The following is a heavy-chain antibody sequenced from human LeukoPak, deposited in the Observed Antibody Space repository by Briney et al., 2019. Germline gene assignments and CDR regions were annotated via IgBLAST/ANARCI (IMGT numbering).Heavy chain of an antibody. CDR1: GYTFTGYY. D-gene: IGHD3-22*01. Sequence: ASVKVSRKASGYTFTGYYMHWVRQAPGQGLEWMGWINPNSGGTNYAQKLQGRVTMTTDTSTSTAYMELRSLRSDDTAVYYRARVYYETRGFDYWGQGTLVTVSS. J-gene: IGHJ4*02. CDR3: ARVYYETRGFDY. CDR2: INPNSGGT. V-gene: IGHV1-2*02.